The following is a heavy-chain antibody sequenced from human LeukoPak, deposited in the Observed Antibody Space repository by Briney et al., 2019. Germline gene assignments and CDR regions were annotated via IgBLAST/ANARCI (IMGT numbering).Heavy chain of an antibody. CDR2: IYHSGST. CDR1: GYSISSGYY. CDR3: ASLNYYDRSVDY. Sequence: SETLSLTCTVSGYSISSGYYWGWIRQPPGKGLEWIGSIYHSGSTYYNPSLKSRVIITVGTSKNQLSLELCSVTAADTALYYCASLNYYDRSVDYWGQGTLVTVSS. V-gene: IGHV4-38-2*02. J-gene: IGHJ4*02. D-gene: IGHD3-22*01.